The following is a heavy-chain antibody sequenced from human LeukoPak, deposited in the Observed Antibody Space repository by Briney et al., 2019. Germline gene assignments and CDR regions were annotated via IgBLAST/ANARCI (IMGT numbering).Heavy chain of an antibody. CDR3: SASVAVATYVS. J-gene: IGHJ5*02. CDR2: IRNRASSHTT. CDR1: GFTFSSNS. D-gene: IGHD2-15*01. Sequence: GGSLRLSCAASGFTFSSNSMNWVRQAPGKGLEWVGRIRNRASSHTTEYAASVKGRFTISRDDSKNSLFLQMNSLKTEDTAVYYCSASVAVATYVSWGQGTLVTVSS. V-gene: IGHV3-72*01.